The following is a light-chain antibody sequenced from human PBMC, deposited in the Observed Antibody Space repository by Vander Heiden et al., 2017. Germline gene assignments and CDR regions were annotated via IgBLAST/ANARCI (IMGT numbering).Light chain of an antibody. CDR2: AAS. CDR3: RQSYSTPGT. CDR1: QSISSY. J-gene: IGKJ2*01. V-gene: IGKV1-39*01. Sequence: DIQMTQSPSSLSASVGDRVTITCRASQSISSYLNWYQQKPGKVPKLLIYAASSLQSGVPSRFSGSGSGTDFTLTISSLQPEDFATYYCRQSYSTPGTFGQGTKLEIK.